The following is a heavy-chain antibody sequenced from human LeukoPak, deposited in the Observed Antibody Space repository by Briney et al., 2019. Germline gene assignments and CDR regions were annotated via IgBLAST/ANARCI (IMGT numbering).Heavy chain of an antibody. CDR2: IHYSGNT. Sequence: PSETLSLTCAVSGGSSRSGDYFWSWIRPPPGKGLEWIGHIHYSGNTYYHPSLKSRVSISVDTSKNQFSLTLSSVTAADTAVYYCARENNDYGGKKAFDYWGQGTLVTVSS. CDR3: ARENNDYGGKKAFDY. D-gene: IGHD4-23*01. J-gene: IGHJ4*02. CDR1: GGSSRSGDYF. V-gene: IGHV4-30-4*01.